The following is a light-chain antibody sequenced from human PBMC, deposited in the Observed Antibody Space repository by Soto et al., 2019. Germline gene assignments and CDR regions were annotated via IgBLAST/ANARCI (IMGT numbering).Light chain of an antibody. J-gene: IGKJ1*01. CDR1: QSVSSY. CDR3: QHYGSPSWT. Sequence: EIVLTQSPATLSLSPGERATLSCRASQSVSSYLAWYQQKPGQAPRLLIYDVSNRATGIPARFSGSGSGTDFTLTISSLEPEDFAVYYCQHYGSPSWTFGQGTKVDIK. CDR2: DVS. V-gene: IGKV3-11*01.